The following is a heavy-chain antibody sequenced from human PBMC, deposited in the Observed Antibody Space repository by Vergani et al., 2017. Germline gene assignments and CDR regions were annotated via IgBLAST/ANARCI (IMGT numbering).Heavy chain of an antibody. CDR1: GGSISSGSYY. CDR3: AREYYYGSGSYYNYYYYMDV. V-gene: IGHV4-61*02. J-gene: IGHJ6*03. Sequence: QVQLQESGPGLVKPSQTLSLTCTVSGGSISSGSYYWSWIRQPAGKGLEWIGRIYTSGSTNYNPSLKSRVTMSVDTSKNQFSLKLSSVTAADTAVYYCAREYYYGSGSYYNYYYYMDVWGKGP. CDR2: IYTSGST. D-gene: IGHD3-10*01.